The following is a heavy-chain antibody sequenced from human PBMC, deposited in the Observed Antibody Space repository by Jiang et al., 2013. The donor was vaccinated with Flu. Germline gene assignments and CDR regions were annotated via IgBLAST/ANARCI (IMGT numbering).Heavy chain of an antibody. D-gene: IGHD1-26*01. CDR1: GFTFDDYT. Sequence: VVVQPGGSLRLSCAASGFTFDDYTMHWVRQAPGKGLEWVSLISWDGGSTYYADSVKGRFTISRDNSKNSLYLQMNSLRTEDTALYYCATGGSFEKAGYWGQGTLVTVSS. CDR3: ATGGSFEKAGY. J-gene: IGHJ4*02. V-gene: IGHV3-43*01. CDR2: ISWDGGST.